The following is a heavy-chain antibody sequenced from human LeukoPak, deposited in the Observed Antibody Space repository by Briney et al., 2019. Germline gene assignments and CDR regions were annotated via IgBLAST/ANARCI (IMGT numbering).Heavy chain of an antibody. V-gene: IGHV3-30*18. CDR2: ISYDGSNK. CDR3: AKDGGTGRIAATGADY. D-gene: IGHD6-25*01. Sequence: GRSLRLSCAASGFTFNSYGMHWVRQAPGKGLEWVALISYDGSNKYYADSVKGRFTISRDISENTLYLQMNSLRAEDTAVYYCAKDGGTGRIAATGADYWGQGTLVTVSS. CDR1: GFTFNSYG. J-gene: IGHJ4*02.